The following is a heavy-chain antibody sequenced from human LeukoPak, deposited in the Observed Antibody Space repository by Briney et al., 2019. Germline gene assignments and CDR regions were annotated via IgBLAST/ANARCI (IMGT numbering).Heavy chain of an antibody. Sequence: GGSLRLSCAASGFTFSSYAMHWVRQAPGKALEWVAVISYDGRNKYYADSVKGGFTISRHNSKNTMYLQMNSLRAEDTAVYYCAREDDSSGYHTLPDAFDIWGQGTMVTVSS. CDR3: AREDDSSGYHTLPDAFDI. J-gene: IGHJ3*02. CDR1: GFTFSSYA. CDR2: ISYDGRNK. D-gene: IGHD3-22*01. V-gene: IGHV3-30*04.